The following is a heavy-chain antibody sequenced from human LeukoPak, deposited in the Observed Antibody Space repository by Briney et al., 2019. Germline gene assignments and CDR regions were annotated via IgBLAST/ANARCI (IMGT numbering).Heavy chain of an antibody. CDR1: GYTFTDYY. CDR2: INPKSGDT. V-gene: IGHV1-2*02. Sequence: ASVKVSCKASGYTFTDYYMYWVRQAPGQGLEWMGWINPKSGDTRYAQKFQGRVTMTRDTSITTAYMDLSSLRSDDTAVYYCAREWDYYAFWGQGTLVTVSS. J-gene: IGHJ4*02. CDR3: AREWDYYAF.